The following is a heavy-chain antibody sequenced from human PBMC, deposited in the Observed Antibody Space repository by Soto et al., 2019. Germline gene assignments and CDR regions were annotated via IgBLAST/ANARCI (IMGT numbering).Heavy chain of an antibody. Sequence: EVQLLESGGGLVQPGGSLRLSCAASGFTFSSYAMSWVRQAPGKGLEWVSAISGSGGSIYYADSVKGRFTISRDNSKNTLYLQMNSLRAEDTAVYYCAKMGISTPYAFDIWGQGTMVTVSS. J-gene: IGHJ3*02. CDR2: ISGSGGSI. D-gene: IGHD1-20*01. CDR1: GFTFSSYA. CDR3: AKMGISTPYAFDI. V-gene: IGHV3-23*01.